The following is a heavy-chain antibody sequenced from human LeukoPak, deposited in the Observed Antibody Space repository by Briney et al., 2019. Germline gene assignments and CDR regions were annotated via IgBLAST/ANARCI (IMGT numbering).Heavy chain of an antibody. CDR1: GGSFSGYY. CDR3: ARGGRYYGSGSYYSGY. V-gene: IGHV4-34*01. D-gene: IGHD3-10*01. CDR2: INHSGST. J-gene: IGHJ4*02. Sequence: SETLSLTCAVYGGSFSGYYWSWIRQPPGKGLEWIGEINHSGSTNYNPSLKSRVTISVDTSKNQFSPKLSSVTAADTAVYYCARGGRYYGSGSYYSGYWGQGTLVTVSS.